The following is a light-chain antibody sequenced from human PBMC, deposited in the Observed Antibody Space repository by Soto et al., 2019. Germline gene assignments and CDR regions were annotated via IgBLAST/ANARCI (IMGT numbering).Light chain of an antibody. J-gene: IGKJ1*01. CDR1: QSVSSSY. V-gene: IGKV3-20*01. CDR2: AAS. CDR3: QQYDDSPTT. Sequence: EIVLTQSPGTLSLSPGERATLSCRASQSVSSSYLAWYQQKPGQAPRLLMYAASSRATGIPDRFTGSGSGTVFTLTISRLEPEDFAVYYCQQYDDSPTTFGQGTKVEVK.